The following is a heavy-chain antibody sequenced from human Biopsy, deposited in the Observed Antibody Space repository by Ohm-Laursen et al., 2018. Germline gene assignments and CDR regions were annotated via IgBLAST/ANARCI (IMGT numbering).Heavy chain of an antibody. CDR3: ARNTGWYGDLYYFDY. V-gene: IGHV1-46*01. CDR1: GHSFTSYY. D-gene: IGHD6-19*01. J-gene: IGHJ4*02. Sequence: ASVKVSCKSSGHSFTSYYMHWVRQAPGQGLEWMGMINPSGSTTSYPQIFQGRVTMTRDTSKSTVYMELSSLRSADTAVYFCARNTGWYGDLYYFDYWGQGTLVTVSS. CDR2: INPSGSTT.